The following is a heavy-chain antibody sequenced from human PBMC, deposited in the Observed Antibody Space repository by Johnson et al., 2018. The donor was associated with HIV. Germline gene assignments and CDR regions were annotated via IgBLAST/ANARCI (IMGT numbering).Heavy chain of an antibody. D-gene: IGHD3-22*01. CDR1: GFTFSSYA. CDR2: ISYDGSNK. CDR3: ARVTTYYYDSSGYYSDAFDI. J-gene: IGHJ3*02. V-gene: IGHV3-30-3*01. Sequence: VQLVESGGGLVKPGGSLRLSCAASGFTFSSYAMHWVRQAPGKGLEWVAVISYDGSNKYYADSVKGRFTISRDNSKNTLYLQMNSLRAEDTALYYCARVTTYYYDSSGYYSDAFDIWGQGTKVTVSS.